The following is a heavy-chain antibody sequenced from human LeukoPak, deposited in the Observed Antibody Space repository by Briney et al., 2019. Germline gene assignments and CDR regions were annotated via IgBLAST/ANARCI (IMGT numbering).Heavy chain of an antibody. CDR2: ISSSSSYI. D-gene: IGHD1-26*01. Sequence: GGSLRLSCAASGFTFSSYNMNWGRQAPGKGLEWVSSISSSSSYIYYADSVKGRFTISRDNTKKSVYLQMNSLRAEDTAVYYCARAYSERYGLGYYYMDVWGKGTTVTISS. J-gene: IGHJ6*03. CDR3: ARAYSERYGLGYYYMDV. CDR1: GFTFSSYN. V-gene: IGHV3-21*01.